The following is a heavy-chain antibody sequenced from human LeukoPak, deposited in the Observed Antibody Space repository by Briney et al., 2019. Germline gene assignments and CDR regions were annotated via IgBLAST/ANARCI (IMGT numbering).Heavy chain of an antibody. CDR3: ARDVNRSGNSCYDS. V-gene: IGHV4-59*01. J-gene: IGHJ4*02. Sequence: PSETLSLTCTVSGGSISPYYWNWIRQPPGKGLEGIGYIYYSGSTNYNPSLKSRVTISLDMSKNQFSLKLSSVPAADTAIYYCARDVNRSGNSCYDSWGQGTLVTVSS. CDR1: GGSISPYY. D-gene: IGHD2-15*01. CDR2: IYYSGST.